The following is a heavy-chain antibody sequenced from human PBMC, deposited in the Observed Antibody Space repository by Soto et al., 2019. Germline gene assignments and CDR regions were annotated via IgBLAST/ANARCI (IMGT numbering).Heavy chain of an antibody. J-gene: IGHJ4*02. CDR3: AKDRDTMIVVVPRGLAY. Sequence: PGGSLRLSCAASGFTFSSYGMHWVRQAPGKGLEWVAVISYDGSNKYYADSVKGRFTISRDNSKNTLYLQMNSLRAEDTAVYYCAKDRDTMIVVVPRGLAYWGQGTLVTVSS. CDR1: GFTFSSYG. CDR2: ISYDGSNK. V-gene: IGHV3-30*18. D-gene: IGHD3-22*01.